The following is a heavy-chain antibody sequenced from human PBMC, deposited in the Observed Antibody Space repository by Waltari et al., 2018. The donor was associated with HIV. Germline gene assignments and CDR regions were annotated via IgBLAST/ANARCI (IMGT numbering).Heavy chain of an antibody. CDR1: GFSLSTSGVG. CDR2: IYWDGDK. D-gene: IGHD6-19*01. V-gene: IGHV2-5*02. CDR3: AHVLSRGWYVDY. J-gene: IGHJ4*02. Sequence: QITLKESGPTLVKPTQTLTLTCTFSGFSLSTSGVGVGWIRQPPGKALEWLALIYWDGDKRYSPSLRNRLTITKDTSKNQVVLTMTSMDPVDTATYFCAHVLSRGWYVDYWGQGTLVTVSS.